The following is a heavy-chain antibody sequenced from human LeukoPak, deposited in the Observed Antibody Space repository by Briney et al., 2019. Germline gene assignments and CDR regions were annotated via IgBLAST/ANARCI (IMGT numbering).Heavy chain of an antibody. V-gene: IGHV4-30-4*08. Sequence: SETLSLTCTVSGGSISSGDYYWSWIRQPPGKGLEWIGYIYYSGSTYYNPSLKSRVTISVDTSKNQFSLKLSSVTAADTAVYYCARDGYCSSTSCCSFYYMDVWGKGTTVTVSS. D-gene: IGHD2-2*01. J-gene: IGHJ6*03. CDR1: GGSISSGDYY. CDR2: IYYSGST. CDR3: ARDGYCSSTSCCSFYYMDV.